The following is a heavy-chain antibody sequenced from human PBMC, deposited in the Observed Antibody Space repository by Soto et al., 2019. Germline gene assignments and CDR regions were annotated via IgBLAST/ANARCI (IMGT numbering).Heavy chain of an antibody. CDR1: GFTLSDHY. J-gene: IGHJ4*02. D-gene: IGHD1-20*01. CDR2: TRNKANSYIT. Sequence: PGGSLRLSCAVSGFTLSDHYMDWVRQAPGKGLEWVARTRNKANSYITEYVASVKGRFTISRDDSKNSVYLRMNSLRTEDTAVYYCVRYNWDDVRVPVWGQGTLVTVSS. V-gene: IGHV3-72*01. CDR3: VRYNWDDVRVPV.